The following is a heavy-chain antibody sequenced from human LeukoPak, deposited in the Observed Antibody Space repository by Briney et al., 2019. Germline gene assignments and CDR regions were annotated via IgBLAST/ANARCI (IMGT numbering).Heavy chain of an antibody. CDR1: GGSISSYF. CDR3: ARVSLVRGAPDYYFDY. Sequence: SETLSLTCTVSGGSISSYFWSWIRQPPGKGLEWIGYVFYNGGTNYNPSLKSRVTISVDTSKNQFSLTVRSVTAADTAVYYCARVSLVRGAPDYYFDYWGQGTLVTVSS. D-gene: IGHD3-10*01. CDR2: VFYNGGT. V-gene: IGHV4-59*01. J-gene: IGHJ4*02.